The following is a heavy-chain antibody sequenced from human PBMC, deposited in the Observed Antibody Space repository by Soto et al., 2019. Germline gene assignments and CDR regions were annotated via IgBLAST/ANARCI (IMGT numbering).Heavy chain of an antibody. CDR2: ISYDGSNK. V-gene: IGHV3-30*18. J-gene: IGHJ4*02. CDR3: AKDLDYGDRDDY. D-gene: IGHD4-17*01. CDR1: GFTFSSYG. Sequence: QVQLVESGGGVVQPGRSLRLSCAASGFTFSSYGMHWVRQAPGKGLEWVAVISYDGSNKYYADSVKGRFTISRDNSKNTLYLQMNSLRAEDTAVYYCAKDLDYGDRDDYWGQGTLVTVSS.